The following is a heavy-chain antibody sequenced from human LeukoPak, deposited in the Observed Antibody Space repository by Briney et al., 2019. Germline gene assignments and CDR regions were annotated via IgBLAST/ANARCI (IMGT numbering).Heavy chain of an antibody. CDR3: ARASPLLWFGEPRYNWFDP. J-gene: IGHJ5*02. Sequence: SETLSLTCAVYGGSFSGYYWSWIRQPPGKGLEWIGEINHSGSTNYNPSLKSRVTISVDTSKNQFSLKLSSVTAADTAVYYCARASPLLWFGEPRYNWFDPWGQGTLVTVSS. CDR2: INHSGST. D-gene: IGHD3-10*01. V-gene: IGHV4-34*01. CDR1: GGSFSGYY.